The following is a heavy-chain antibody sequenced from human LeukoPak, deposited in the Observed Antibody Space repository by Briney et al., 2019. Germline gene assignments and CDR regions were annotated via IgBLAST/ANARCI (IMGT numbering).Heavy chain of an antibody. V-gene: IGHV3-33*01. CDR3: AREVVVVAAKFDY. J-gene: IGHJ4*02. CDR1: GFTFSSYG. D-gene: IGHD2-15*01. CDR2: IWYDGSNK. Sequence: GRSLRLSCAASGFTFSSYGMHWVRQAPGKGLEWVAFIWYDGSNKYYADSVKGRFTISRDNSKNTLYLQMNSLRAEDTAVYYCAREVVVVAAKFDYRGQGTLVTVSS.